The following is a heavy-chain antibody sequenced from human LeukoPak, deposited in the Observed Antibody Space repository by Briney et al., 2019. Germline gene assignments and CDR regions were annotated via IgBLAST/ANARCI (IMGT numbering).Heavy chain of an antibody. V-gene: IGHV3-23*01. Sequence: SGGSLRLSCAASGFTFSNYAMSWVRQAPGKGLEWVSGISGSGGNTYHADSVKGRFTISRDNSKNTLYIQMNSLRAEDTAVYYCATEKGDSPDYWGQGTLVTVSS. CDR3: ATEKGDSPDY. CDR2: ISGSGGNT. D-gene: IGHD2-21*01. CDR1: GFTFSNYA. J-gene: IGHJ4*02.